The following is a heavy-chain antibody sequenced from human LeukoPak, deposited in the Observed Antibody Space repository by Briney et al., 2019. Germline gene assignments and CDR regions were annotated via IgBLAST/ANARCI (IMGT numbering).Heavy chain of an antibody. J-gene: IGHJ6*04. D-gene: IGHD6-19*01. CDR1: GFTLSSYW. V-gene: IGHV3-7*03. Sequence: GGSLRLSCAASGFTLSSYWMSWVRQAPGKGLEWVANIKQDGSEKYYVDSVKGRFTISRDNAKNSLYLQMNSLRAEDTAVYYCARGLRSSGWGYYYYYGMDVWGKGTTVTVSS. CDR2: IKQDGSEK. CDR3: ARGLRSSGWGYYYYYGMDV.